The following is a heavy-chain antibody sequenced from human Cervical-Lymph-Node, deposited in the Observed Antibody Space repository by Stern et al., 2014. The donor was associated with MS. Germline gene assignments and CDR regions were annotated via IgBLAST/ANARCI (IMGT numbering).Heavy chain of an antibody. V-gene: IGHV1-2*02. CDR3: ARDLADYRYYFDS. D-gene: IGHD4-11*01. CDR1: GYTFTGYY. CDR2: INPATGAT. J-gene: IGHJ4*02. Sequence: VHLVESGTDVKKPGASAKVSCEASGYTFTGYYIHWVRQAPGQGLEWMGCINPATGATTYAQNFQGRVTMTRDTSISTAYMVLTRLSSDDTAVYYCARDLADYRYYFDSWGQGTLVTVSS.